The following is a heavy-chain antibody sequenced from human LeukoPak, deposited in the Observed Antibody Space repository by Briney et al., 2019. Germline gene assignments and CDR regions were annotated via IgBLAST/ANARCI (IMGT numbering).Heavy chain of an antibody. J-gene: IGHJ4*02. CDR3: ARSAYDYDSSGYNTPYYFDY. V-gene: IGHV3-74*01. D-gene: IGHD3-22*01. Sequence: GGSLRLSCAASGFTFSSFWMHWVRQAPGKGLVWVSRINTDGSSPTYADSVKGRFTISRDNAKNTLYLQMNSLRAEDTAVYYCARSAYDYDSSGYNTPYYFDYRGQGTPVTVSS. CDR1: GFTFSSFW. CDR2: INTDGSSP.